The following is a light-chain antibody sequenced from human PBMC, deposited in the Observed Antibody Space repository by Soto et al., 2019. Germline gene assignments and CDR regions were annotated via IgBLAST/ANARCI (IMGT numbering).Light chain of an antibody. Sequence: EILITQSPPTLTVSPGDNATLSCRASQSVSSHVVWYQQKPGQAPRLLISDSSTRAPGIPARFSGGGSGTEFTLTISSLQSDDFAVYYCQQFGDWRSFGLGTKVDIK. CDR2: DSS. CDR3: QQFGDWRS. V-gene: IGKV3D-15*01. CDR1: QSVSSH. J-gene: IGKJ1*01.